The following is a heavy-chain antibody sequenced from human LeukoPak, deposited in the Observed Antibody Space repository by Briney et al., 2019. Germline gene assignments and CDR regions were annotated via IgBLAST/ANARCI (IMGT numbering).Heavy chain of an antibody. D-gene: IGHD3-3*01. J-gene: IGHJ4*02. Sequence: ASVKVSCKASGYTFTSYDINWVRQAPGQGLEWMGWMNPNSGNTGYAQKFQGRVTITRNTSISTAYMELSSLRSEDTAVYYCARGRVLRFLEWLSSTYYFDYWGQGTLVTVSS. V-gene: IGHV1-8*03. CDR1: GYTFTSYD. CDR3: ARGRVLRFLEWLSSTYYFDY. CDR2: MNPNSGNT.